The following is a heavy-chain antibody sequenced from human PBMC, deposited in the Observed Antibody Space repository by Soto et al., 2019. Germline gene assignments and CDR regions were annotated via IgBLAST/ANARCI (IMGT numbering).Heavy chain of an antibody. CDR1: GFTFSNYD. J-gene: IGHJ4*02. D-gene: IGHD2-15*01. V-gene: IGHV3-48*03. CDR3: AREFTTRVY. CDR2: TSSSGSII. Sequence: GGSLRLSCAASGFTFSNYDMNWVRQAPGKGLEWVSYTSSSGSIINYADSVKGRFTISRDNAKNSLYLQMSSLRAEDTAVYFCAREFTTRVYWGQGTLVTVSS.